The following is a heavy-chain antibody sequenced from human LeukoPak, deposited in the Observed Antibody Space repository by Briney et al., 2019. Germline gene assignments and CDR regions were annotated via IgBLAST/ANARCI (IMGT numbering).Heavy chain of an antibody. V-gene: IGHV4-4*07. CDR3: VRDEFYHSGWFGPIVEK. Sequence: SETLSLTCTVSSDPILDYFWSWILQPAGKGLEWIGRIYSSGSTNYNPSLQGRVSMSIDTAKSQFSLHLTTVTAADTAVYYCVRDEFYHSGWFGPIVEKWGQGTLVIVSS. J-gene: IGHJ4*02. CDR1: SDPILDYF. CDR2: IYSSGST. D-gene: IGHD3-10*01.